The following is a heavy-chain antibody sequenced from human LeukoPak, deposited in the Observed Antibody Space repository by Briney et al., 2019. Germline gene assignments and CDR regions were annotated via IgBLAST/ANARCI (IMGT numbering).Heavy chain of an antibody. V-gene: IGHV1-46*01. CDR2: INPSGGST. D-gene: IGHD6-19*01. J-gene: IGHJ4*02. CDR1: GYTFTSYY. CDR3: ARGSSGWYSVAY. Sequence: ASVKVSCKASGYTFTSYYMHWVRQPPAQGLEWMGIINPSGGSTSYAQKFQGRVTTTRNTSTSTVYMELSSLRSEDTAVYYCARGSSGWYSVAYWGQGTLVTVSS.